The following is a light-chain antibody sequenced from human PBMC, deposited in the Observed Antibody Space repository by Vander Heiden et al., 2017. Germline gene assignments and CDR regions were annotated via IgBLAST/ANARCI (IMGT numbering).Light chain of an antibody. CDR3: QQSYSSRLYT. Sequence: DIQMTQSPSSLSASVGDRVTITCRASQSISSYLNWYQQKPGKAPKLLIYAASSLQSGVPSRFSGSGSGTDFTLTISSLQPEDFATYDWQQSYSSRLYTFGQGTKLEIK. J-gene: IGKJ2*01. V-gene: IGKV1-39*01. CDR1: QSISSY. CDR2: AAS.